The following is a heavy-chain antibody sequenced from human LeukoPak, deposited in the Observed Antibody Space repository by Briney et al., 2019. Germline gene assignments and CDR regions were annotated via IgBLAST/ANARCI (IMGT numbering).Heavy chain of an antibody. J-gene: IGHJ3*02. CDR3: ARRDILTGYRDAFDI. D-gene: IGHD3-9*01. V-gene: IGHV5-51*01. CDR2: IYPGDSDT. CDR1: GYSFTSYR. Sequence: GESLKISCKGSGYSFTSYRIGWVRQMPGKGLEWMGIIYPGDSDTRYSPSFQGQVTISADKSISTAYLQWSSLKASDTAMYYCARRDILTGYRDAFDIWGQGTMVTVSS.